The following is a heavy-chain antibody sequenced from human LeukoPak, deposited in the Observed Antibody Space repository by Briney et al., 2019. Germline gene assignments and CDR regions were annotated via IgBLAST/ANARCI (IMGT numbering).Heavy chain of an antibody. V-gene: IGHV3-30*02. J-gene: IGHJ4*02. CDR1: GFTFSSYG. D-gene: IGHD2-2*01. CDR3: GKDYSTPAGSNFDY. Sequence: GGSLRLSCAASGFTFSSYGMHWVRQAPGKGLEWVAFMQYDGSNKYYADSVRGRFTISRDNSKNTLYLQMNSLRAEDTAVYYCGKDYSTPAGSNFDYWGQGTLVTVSS. CDR2: MQYDGSNK.